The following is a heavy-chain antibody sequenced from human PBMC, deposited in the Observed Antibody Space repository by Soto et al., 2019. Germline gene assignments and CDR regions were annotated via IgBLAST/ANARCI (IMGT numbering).Heavy chain of an antibody. Sequence: SETLSLTCTVSGGSISSGGYYWSWIRQHPGKGLEWIGYIYYSGSTYHNPSLKSRVTISVDTSKNQFSLKLSSVTAADTAVYYCARRPLTKAAAGTGAWFDPWGQGTLVTVSS. CDR2: IYYSGST. CDR3: ARRPLTKAAAGTGAWFDP. CDR1: GGSISSGGYY. D-gene: IGHD6-13*01. V-gene: IGHV4-31*03. J-gene: IGHJ5*02.